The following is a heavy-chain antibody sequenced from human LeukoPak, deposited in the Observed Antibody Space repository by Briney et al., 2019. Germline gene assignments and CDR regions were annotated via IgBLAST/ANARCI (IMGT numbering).Heavy chain of an antibody. CDR1: GYTFTGYY. D-gene: IGHD6-19*01. CDR2: INPNSGGT. Sequence: ASVKVSCKASGYTFTGYYMHWVRQAPGQGLEWMGWINPNSGGTNYAQKFQGRVTMTRDTSISTAYMELSRLRSDDTAVCYCARAQYSSGLKFDYWGQGTLVTVSS. CDR3: ARAQYSSGLKFDY. V-gene: IGHV1-2*02. J-gene: IGHJ4*02.